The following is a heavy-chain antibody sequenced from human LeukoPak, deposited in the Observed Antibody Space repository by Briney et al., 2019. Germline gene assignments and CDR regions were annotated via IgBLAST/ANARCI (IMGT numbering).Heavy chain of an antibody. CDR2: IHYSGNI. V-gene: IGHV4-59*01. CDR3: ATSYDHGWLIGS. D-gene: IGHD3-16*01. Sequence: SETLSLTCTVSGGSITNDYWNWIRQSSGKQLEWIGSIHYSGNINYSPSLKSRITISLDTSKNQFSLKLSSVTAADTAMYYCATSYDHGWLIGSWGQGTLVTVSS. CDR1: GGSITNDY. J-gene: IGHJ4*02.